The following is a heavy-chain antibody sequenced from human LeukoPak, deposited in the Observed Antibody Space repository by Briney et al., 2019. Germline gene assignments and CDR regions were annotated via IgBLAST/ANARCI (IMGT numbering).Heavy chain of an antibody. D-gene: IGHD6-19*01. V-gene: IGHV3-9*01. CDR3: AKDTGYGYSSGWLDY. CDR2: ISWNSGSI. CDR1: GFTFDDYA. Sequence: PGGSLRLSCAVSGFTFDDYAMHWVRQAPGKGLEWVSGISWNSGSIGYADSVKGRFTISRDNAKNSLHLQMNCLRAEDTALYYCAKDTGYGYSSGWLDYWGQGTLVTVSS. J-gene: IGHJ4*02.